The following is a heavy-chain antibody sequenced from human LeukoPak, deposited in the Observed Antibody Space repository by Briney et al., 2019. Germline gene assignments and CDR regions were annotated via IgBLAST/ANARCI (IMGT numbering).Heavy chain of an antibody. Sequence: GASVKVSCKASGYTFTSCNINWVRQAIGQGLEWMGWMNPNSGNTGYAQKFQGRVSMTRDTSISTAYMELSSLRSEDTAVYYCARGPVEAVFGVSTEDWGQGTTVTVSS. CDR2: MNPNSGNT. CDR1: GYTFTSCN. D-gene: IGHD3-10*02. V-gene: IGHV1-8*01. CDR3: ARGPVEAVFGVSTED. J-gene: IGHJ6*02.